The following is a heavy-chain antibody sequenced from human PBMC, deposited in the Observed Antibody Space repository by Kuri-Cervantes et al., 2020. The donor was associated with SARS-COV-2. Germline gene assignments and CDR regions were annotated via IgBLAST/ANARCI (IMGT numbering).Heavy chain of an antibody. Sequence: SETLSLTCAVSGGSISSSNWWSWVRQPPGKGLEWIGEIYHSGSTYYNPSLMSRLTISVDTSKNHFSLKLSSVTAADTAVYYCARDGRAITIFGVITTGGMDVWGQGTTVTVSS. CDR1: GGSISSSNW. J-gene: IGHJ6*01. V-gene: IGHV4-4*02. CDR3: ARDGRAITIFGVITTGGMDV. D-gene: IGHD3-3*01. CDR2: IYHSGST.